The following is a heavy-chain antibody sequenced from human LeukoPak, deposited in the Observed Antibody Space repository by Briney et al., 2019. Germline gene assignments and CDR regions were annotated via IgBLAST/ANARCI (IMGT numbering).Heavy chain of an antibody. V-gene: IGHV4-59*12. CDR2: IYYSGST. J-gene: IGHJ5*02. D-gene: IGHD3-22*01. Sequence: SETLSLTCTVSGGSISSYYWSWIRQPPGKGLEWIGYIYYSGSTYYNPSLKSRVTISVDRSKNQFSLKLSSVTAADTAVYYCARADDSSGYYSNWFDPWGQGTLVTVSS. CDR1: GGSISSYY. CDR3: ARADDSSGYYSNWFDP.